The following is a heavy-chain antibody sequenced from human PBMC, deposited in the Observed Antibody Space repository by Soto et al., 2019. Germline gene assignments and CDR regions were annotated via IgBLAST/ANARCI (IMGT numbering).Heavy chain of an antibody. CDR2: IWFDGSTK. D-gene: IGHD4-17*01. J-gene: IGHJ5*02. Sequence: GGSLRLSCAASGFTFSSYGMHWVRQAPGKGLEWVAVIWFDGSTKYYADSVKGRFTISRDNSESTLYLQMNSLRAEDTAVYYCAREDDYLNWFDPWGQGTLVTVSS. CDR3: AREDDYLNWFDP. CDR1: GFTFSSYG. V-gene: IGHV3-33*01.